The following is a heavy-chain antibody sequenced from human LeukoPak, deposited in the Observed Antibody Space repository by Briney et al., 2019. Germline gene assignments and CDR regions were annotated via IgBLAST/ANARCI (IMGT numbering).Heavy chain of an antibody. Sequence: PGGSLRLSCAASGFTFSSYSMNWVRQAPGKGLEWVSYISSSSSTIYYADSVKGRFTISRDNAKNSLYLQMNSLRAEDTAVYYCAKAYLPPGVVVPDPRYFDYWGQGTLVTVSS. V-gene: IGHV3-48*04. CDR3: AKAYLPPGVVVPDPRYFDY. CDR2: ISSSSSTI. J-gene: IGHJ4*02. D-gene: IGHD2-2*01. CDR1: GFTFSSYS.